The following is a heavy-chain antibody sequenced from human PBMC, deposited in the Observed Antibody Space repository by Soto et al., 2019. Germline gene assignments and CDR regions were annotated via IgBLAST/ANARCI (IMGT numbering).Heavy chain of an antibody. CDR1: GGSISSGAYY. J-gene: IGHJ3*02. D-gene: IGHD2-15*01. CDR3: ARDLCAKGCVAFES. V-gene: IGHV4-31*03. Sequence: SETLSLTCSVSGGSISSGAYYWSWIRQYPGKGLEWIGYIYYSGKTFYNPSLKSRISISLDTSKNQFSLTLSSVTAADTAVYYCARDLCAKGCVAFESWGQGTMVTVSS. CDR2: IYYSGKT.